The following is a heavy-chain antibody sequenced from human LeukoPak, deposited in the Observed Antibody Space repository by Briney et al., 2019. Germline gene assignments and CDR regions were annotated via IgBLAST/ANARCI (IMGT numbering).Heavy chain of an antibody. Sequence: PGGSLRLSCAASGFTFSSYAMTWVRQAPGKGLEWVSAISGGGTNTFYADSVKGRFTISRDNSKNTLYLQMNSLRAEDTAVYYCAKGGGSSSSWRFDYWGHGTLVTVSS. CDR3: AKGGGSSSSWRFDY. CDR1: GFTFSSYA. V-gene: IGHV3-23*01. CDR2: ISGGGTNT. J-gene: IGHJ4*01. D-gene: IGHD6-13*01.